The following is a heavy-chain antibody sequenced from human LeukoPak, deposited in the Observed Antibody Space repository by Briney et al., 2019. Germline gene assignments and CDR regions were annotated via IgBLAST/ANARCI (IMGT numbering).Heavy chain of an antibody. CDR1: GGSISSNSYY. Sequence: SETLSLTCAVSGGSISSNSYYWGWIRQPPGKGLEWIGSIYYSGSTYYNPSLKSRVTISVDTSKNQFSLKLSSVTAADTAVYYCARTYGSDPGGFDPWGQGTLVTVSS. V-gene: IGHV4-39*01. CDR2: IYYSGST. CDR3: ARTYGSDPGGFDP. J-gene: IGHJ5*02. D-gene: IGHD3-10*01.